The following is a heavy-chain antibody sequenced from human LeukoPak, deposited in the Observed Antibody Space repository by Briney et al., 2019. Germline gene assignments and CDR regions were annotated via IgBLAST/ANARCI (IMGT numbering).Heavy chain of an antibody. CDR3: ARQTAMGRSGDY. CDR2: IDPSDSET. V-gene: IGHV5-51*01. CDR1: GYSFTSYW. D-gene: IGHD5-18*01. Sequence: GESLKISCKASGYSFTSYWIGWVRQMPGKGLEWMGIIDPSDSETRYTPSFQGQVTISVDKSLTTADLRWNSLKASDTAMYYCARQTAMGRSGDYWGQGTLVTVSS. J-gene: IGHJ4*02.